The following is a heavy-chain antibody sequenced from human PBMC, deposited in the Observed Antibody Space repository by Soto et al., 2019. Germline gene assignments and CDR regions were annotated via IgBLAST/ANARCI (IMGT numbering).Heavy chain of an antibody. CDR1: RFTFSSYS. J-gene: IGHJ5*02. Sequence: EVQLLESGGGLVQPGGSLRLSCAVSRFTFSSYSFSWVRQPPGKGLEWIARISVSGGSTHYADSVKGRFTVSRDNSKNTLYLQLNNLRAEDTPVYYCAKLSRNIKTWFDPWGQGTLVTSSS. V-gene: IGHV3-23*01. CDR3: AKLSRNIKTWFDP. CDR2: ISVSGGST.